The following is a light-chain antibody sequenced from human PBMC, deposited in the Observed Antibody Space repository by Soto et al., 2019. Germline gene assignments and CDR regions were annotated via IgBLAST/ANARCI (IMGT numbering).Light chain of an antibody. CDR3: QQYNNGPHT. V-gene: IGKV3-15*01. CDR2: AAS. CDR1: QSVSSN. J-gene: IGKJ2*01. Sequence: EIVMTQSPASLSASPGDRATITCRASQSVSSNLAWYQQKPGKAPKLLIYAASTWDTGIPSRFSGSRSGTDFTLTISSLQSEDVAVYYCQQYNNGPHTFGQGTKVEIK.